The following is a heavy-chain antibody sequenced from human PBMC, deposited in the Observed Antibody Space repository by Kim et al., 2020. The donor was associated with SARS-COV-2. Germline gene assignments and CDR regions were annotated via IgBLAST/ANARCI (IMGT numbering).Heavy chain of an antibody. V-gene: IGHV3-64*01. J-gene: IGHJ3*02. CDR3: AREANSGSYYGIGNAFDI. CDR2: ISSNGGST. D-gene: IGHD1-26*01. CDR1: GFTFSSYA. Sequence: GGSLRLSCAASGFTFSSYAMHWVRQAPGKGLEYVSAISSNGGSTYYANSVKVRFTISRDNSKNTLYLQMGSLRAEEMAVYYCAREANSGSYYGIGNAFDIWGQGTMVTVSS.